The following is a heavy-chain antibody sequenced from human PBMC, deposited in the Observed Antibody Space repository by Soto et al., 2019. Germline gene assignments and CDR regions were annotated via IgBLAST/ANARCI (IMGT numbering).Heavy chain of an antibody. Sequence: EVQLVESGGGLVQPGGSLKLSCAASGFTFSGSAMHWVRQASGKGLEWVGRIRSKANSYATAYAASVKGRFTISRDDSKNTAYLQMNSLKTEDTAVYYCTREDILTGFRASDPWGQGTLVTVSS. CDR2: IRSKANSYAT. CDR3: TREDILTGFRASDP. D-gene: IGHD3-9*01. V-gene: IGHV3-73*01. J-gene: IGHJ5*02. CDR1: GFTFSGSA.